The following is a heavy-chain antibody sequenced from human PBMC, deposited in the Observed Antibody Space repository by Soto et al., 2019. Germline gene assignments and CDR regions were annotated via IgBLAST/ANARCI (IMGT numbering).Heavy chain of an antibody. Sequence: EVQLVESGGGLVKPGGSLRLSCAASGFTFSSYSMNWVRQAPGKGLEWVSSISSSSSYIYYADSVKGRFTISRDNDKNSLYLQMNSLKGEDTAVYYCARAADRKSGYFDYWGQGTLVTVSS. CDR1: GFTFSSYS. CDR3: ARAADRKSGYFDY. V-gene: IGHV3-21*01. D-gene: IGHD2-15*01. CDR2: ISSSSSYI. J-gene: IGHJ4*02.